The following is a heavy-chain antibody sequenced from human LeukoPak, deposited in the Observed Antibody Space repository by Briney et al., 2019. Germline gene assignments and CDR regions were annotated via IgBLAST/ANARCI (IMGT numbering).Heavy chain of an antibody. CDR2: INHSGST. V-gene: IGHV4-34*01. CDR3: ARGPIAAAVDQDYYFDY. J-gene: IGHJ4*02. CDR1: GGSFSGYY. D-gene: IGHD6-13*01. Sequence: PSETLSLTCAVYGGSFSGYYWSWIRQPPGKGLEWIGEINHSGSTNYNPSLKSRVTISVDTSKNQFSLKLSSVTAADTAVYYCARGPIAAAVDQDYYFDYWGQGTLVTVSS.